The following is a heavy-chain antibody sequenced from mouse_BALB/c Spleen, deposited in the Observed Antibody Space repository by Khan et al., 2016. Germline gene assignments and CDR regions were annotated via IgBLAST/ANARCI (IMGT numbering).Heavy chain of an antibody. CDR1: GFTFNTYA. CDR2: IRSKSNNYAT. D-gene: IGHD2-14*01. V-gene: IGHV10-1*02. CDR3: VSLYRYQMDY. Sequence: EVQLVESGGGLVQPKGSLKLSCAASGFTFNTYAMNWVRQAPGKGLEWVARIRSKSNNYATYYADSVKDRFTISRDDSPSMLYLQMNNLKTEDTAMYYFVSLYRYQMDYWGQGTSVTVSS. J-gene: IGHJ4*01.